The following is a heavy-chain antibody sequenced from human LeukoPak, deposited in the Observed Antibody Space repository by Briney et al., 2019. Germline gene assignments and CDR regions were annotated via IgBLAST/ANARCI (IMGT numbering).Heavy chain of an antibody. V-gene: IGHV4-59*01. D-gene: IGHD4-23*01. CDR1: GGSISSYY. J-gene: IGHJ4*02. CDR2: IYYSGST. CDR3: ARCDDYGGNLFDD. Sequence: SETLSLTCTVSGGSISSYYWSWIRQPPGKGLEWIGYIYYSGSTNYNPSLKSRVTISVDTSKNQFSLKLSSVTAADTAVYYCARCDDYGGNLFDDWGQGTLVTVSS.